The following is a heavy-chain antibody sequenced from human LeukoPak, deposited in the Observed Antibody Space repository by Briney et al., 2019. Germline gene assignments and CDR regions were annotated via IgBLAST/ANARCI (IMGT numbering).Heavy chain of an antibody. Sequence: GGSLRLSCAASGFTFSSYAMHWVRQAPGKGLEWVAVISYDGSNKYYADSVKGRFTISRDNSENTLYLQMNSLRAEDTAVYYCATSGYSYGPFDYWGQGTLVTVSS. CDR1: GFTFSSYA. D-gene: IGHD5-18*01. CDR2: ISYDGSNK. V-gene: IGHV3-30-3*01. CDR3: ATSGYSYGPFDY. J-gene: IGHJ4*02.